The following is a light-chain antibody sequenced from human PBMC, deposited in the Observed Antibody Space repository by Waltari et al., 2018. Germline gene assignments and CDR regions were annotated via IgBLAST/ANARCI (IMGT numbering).Light chain of an antibody. V-gene: IGKV3-11*01. CDR3: HQRSSWPLT. CDR1: QSVFNY. J-gene: IGKJ4*01. Sequence: IVLTQSPVTLSLSPGERATLYCRASQSVFNYLAWYQQKPGQAPRLLIYDTSNRATGIPDRFSASGSGTDFTLTISRLEPEDFAVYYCHQRSSWPLTFGGGTKVEIK. CDR2: DTS.